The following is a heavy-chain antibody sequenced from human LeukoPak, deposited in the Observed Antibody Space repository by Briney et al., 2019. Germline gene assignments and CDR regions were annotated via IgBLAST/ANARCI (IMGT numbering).Heavy chain of an antibody. D-gene: IGHD1-1*01. J-gene: IGHJ2*01. V-gene: IGHV3-21*01. CDR2: ISRTSTWI. Sequence: PGGSLRLSCAASGFTFSDYSMQWVRQAPGKGLEWVSSISRTSTWIYYADSVKGRFTISRDNAGNSLYLQMNSLRADDTAVYYCARGSRVVSRNEALYFYLLGRGALVTVSS. CDR3: ARGSRVVSRNEALYFYL. CDR1: GFTFSDYS.